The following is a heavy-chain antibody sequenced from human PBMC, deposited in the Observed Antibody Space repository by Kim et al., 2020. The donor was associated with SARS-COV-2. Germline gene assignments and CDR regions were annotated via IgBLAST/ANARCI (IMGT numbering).Heavy chain of an antibody. CDR1: GFTFSDYY. CDR2: ISSSSSYT. D-gene: IGHD6-19*01. J-gene: IGHJ4*02. Sequence: GGSLRLSCAASGFTFSDYYMSWIRQAPGKGLEWVSYISSSSSYTNYADSVKGRFTISRDNAKNSLYLQMNSLRAEDTAVYYCARELPESSGSAVMLWGQGTLVTVSS. CDR3: ARELPESSGSAVML. V-gene: IGHV3-11*06.